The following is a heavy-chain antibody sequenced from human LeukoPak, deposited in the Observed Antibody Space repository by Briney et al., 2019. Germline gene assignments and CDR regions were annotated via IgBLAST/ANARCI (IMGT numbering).Heavy chain of an antibody. D-gene: IGHD6-6*01. CDR2: IYYSGST. J-gene: IGHJ4*02. V-gene: IGHV4-59*01. CDR3: ARGRIIAARPVDY. CDR1: GGSISSYY. Sequence: SETLSLTCTVSGGSISSYYWSWIRQPPGKGPEWIGYIYYSGSTNYNPSLKSRVTISLDTSKNQFSLKLNSVTAADTAVYYCARGRIIAARPVDYWGQGTLVTVSS.